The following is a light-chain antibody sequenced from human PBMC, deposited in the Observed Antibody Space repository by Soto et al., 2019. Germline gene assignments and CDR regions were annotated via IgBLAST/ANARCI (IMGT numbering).Light chain of an antibody. Sequence: QSALPQPPSASGSPGQSVTISCTGTSSDVGGYNFVSWYQQHPGKAPKLMIYEVSERPSGVPDRFSGSKSGNTASLTVSGLQADDEADYYCTSYAGSNIPVVFGGGTKLTV. V-gene: IGLV2-8*01. CDR3: TSYAGSNIPVV. CDR1: SSDVGGYNF. J-gene: IGLJ2*01. CDR2: EVS.